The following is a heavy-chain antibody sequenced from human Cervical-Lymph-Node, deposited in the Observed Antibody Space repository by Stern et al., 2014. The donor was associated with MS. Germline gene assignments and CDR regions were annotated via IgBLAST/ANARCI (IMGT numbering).Heavy chain of an antibody. CDR1: GFSFTGHT. D-gene: IGHD4-11*01. J-gene: IGHJ4*02. CDR3: AREDYRNYSPHIDY. CDR2: ISYDGSKK. Sequence: VQLLESGGGVVQPGRSLRLSCAASGFSFTGHTMHWVRQAPGKGLEWVTSISYDGSKKQYAGSVKGRFTISRDTFKNTLYLQMNSLRVEDTALYYCAREDYRNYSPHIDYWGQGTLVTVSS. V-gene: IGHV3-30-3*01.